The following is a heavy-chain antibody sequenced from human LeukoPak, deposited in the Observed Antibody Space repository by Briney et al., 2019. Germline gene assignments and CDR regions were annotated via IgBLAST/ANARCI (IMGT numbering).Heavy chain of an antibody. V-gene: IGHV4-59*01. CDR2: IYYTGST. Sequence: PSETLSLTCTVSDGSLSTYYWSWIRQPPGKGLEWMGYIYYTGSTNYNPSLKSRVTISVDTSKNQFSLKLSSVTAADTAVYFCARASGGYYNNWFDPWGQGTLVTVSS. D-gene: IGHD3-22*01. CDR3: ARASGGYYNNWFDP. J-gene: IGHJ5*02. CDR1: DGSLSTYY.